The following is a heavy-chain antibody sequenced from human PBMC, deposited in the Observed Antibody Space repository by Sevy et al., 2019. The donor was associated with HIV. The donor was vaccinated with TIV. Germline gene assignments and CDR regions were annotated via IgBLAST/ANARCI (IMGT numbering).Heavy chain of an antibody. CDR3: ASSMIRGVGDY. Sequence: GGSLRLSCAASGFTFSSYTMLWIRQAPGKGLEWMASISYDGNNKYYADSVKGRFTISRDNSKNTLYVQMNSLRPEDTAVYYCASSMIRGVGDYWGQGTLVTVSS. D-gene: IGHD3-10*01. V-gene: IGHV3-30-3*01. CDR2: ISYDGNNK. CDR1: GFTFSSYT. J-gene: IGHJ4*02.